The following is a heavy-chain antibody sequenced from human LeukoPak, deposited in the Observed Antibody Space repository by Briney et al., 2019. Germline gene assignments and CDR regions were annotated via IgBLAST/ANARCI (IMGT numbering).Heavy chain of an antibody. CDR3: SATGTTGRGDAFDT. Sequence: GGSLRLSCAASGFTFSNAWMSWVRQAPGKGLEWVGRIKSKTDGGTTDYAAPVKGRFTISRDDSKNTLYLQMNSLKSEDTAVFYCSATGTTGRGDAFDTWGQGTMVTVSS. V-gene: IGHV3-15*01. D-gene: IGHD1-1*01. J-gene: IGHJ3*02. CDR2: IKSKTDGGTT. CDR1: GFTFSNAW.